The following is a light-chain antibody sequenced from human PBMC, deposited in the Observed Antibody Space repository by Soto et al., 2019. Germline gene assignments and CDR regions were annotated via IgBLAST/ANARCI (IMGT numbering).Light chain of an antibody. CDR3: KTWGTGIRV. Sequence: QTVVTQSPSASASLGASVKLTCTLSSDHSNYIIAWHQQPPEKGPRYLMKVNSDGSHTKGNGIPDRFSGSSSGAERYLTLSSLQSEDEAVYYCKTWGTGIRVFGGGTKLTVL. CDR2: VNSDGSH. J-gene: IGLJ3*02. CDR1: SDHSNYI. V-gene: IGLV4-69*01.